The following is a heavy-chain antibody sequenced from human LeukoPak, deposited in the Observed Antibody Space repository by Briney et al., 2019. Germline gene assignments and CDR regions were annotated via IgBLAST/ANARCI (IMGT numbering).Heavy chain of an antibody. D-gene: IGHD3/OR15-3a*01. CDR1: GYTFTWYY. Sequence: ASVKLSCNASGYTFTWYYIHLVRHPPAQGLERMGIINPSGNSTSYEQKFQGRVAMTRDTSTSTVYMELSSLRSEDTAVYYCAREGTVSFDYWGQGTLVTASS. V-gene: IGHV1-46*01. CDR2: INPSGNST. J-gene: IGHJ4*02. CDR3: AREGTVSFDY.